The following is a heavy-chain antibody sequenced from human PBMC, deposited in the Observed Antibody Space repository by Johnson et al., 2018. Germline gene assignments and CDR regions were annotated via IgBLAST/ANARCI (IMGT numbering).Heavy chain of an antibody. CDR1: GGSIRSYY. CDR3: ARQRGYYSYCDY. D-gene: IGHD3-22*01. Sequence: QVQLQESGPGLVKPSETXSLSCTVSGGSIRSYYWRWIRQPPGKELEWVGYISYTGSTKYNPSLQRRVAISVDTSKNQLSLKLTSVTAADTAIYYCARQRGYYSYCDYWSQGILVTVS. J-gene: IGHJ4*02. V-gene: IGHV4-59*01. CDR2: ISYTGST.